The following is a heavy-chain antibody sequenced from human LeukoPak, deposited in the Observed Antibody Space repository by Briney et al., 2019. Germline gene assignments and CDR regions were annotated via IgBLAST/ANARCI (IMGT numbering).Heavy chain of an antibody. Sequence: SETLSLTCTVSGDSINNYYWNWIRQPPGKGLEWIGYIYYSGSTNYNPSLKSRVAISVDTSKNEFSLKLSSVTAADTAVYYCARGHGTMVRGVIPRFDYWGQGTLVTVSS. D-gene: IGHD3-10*01. J-gene: IGHJ4*02. CDR1: GDSINNYY. CDR2: IYYSGST. CDR3: ARGHGTMVRGVIPRFDY. V-gene: IGHV4-59*12.